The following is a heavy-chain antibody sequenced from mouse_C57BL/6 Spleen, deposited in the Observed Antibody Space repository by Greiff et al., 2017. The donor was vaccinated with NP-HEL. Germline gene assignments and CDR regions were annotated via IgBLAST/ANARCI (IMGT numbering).Heavy chain of an antibody. V-gene: IGHV1-9*01. CDR1: GYTFTGYW. J-gene: IGHJ1*03. CDR2: ILPGSGST. Sequence: QVQLQQSGAELMKPGASVKLSCKATGYTFTGYWIEWVKQRPGHGLEWIGEILPGSGSTNYNEKFKGKATFTADTSSNTAYMQLSSLTTEDSAIYYCARRHSNYDWYFDVWGTGTPVTVSS. D-gene: IGHD2-5*01. CDR3: ARRHSNYDWYFDV.